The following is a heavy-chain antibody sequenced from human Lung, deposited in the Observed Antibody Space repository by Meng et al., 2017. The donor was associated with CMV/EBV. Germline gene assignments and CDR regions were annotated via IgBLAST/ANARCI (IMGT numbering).Heavy chain of an antibody. CDR3: ARDRYSGSSDAVDI. CDR2: ISSSSYI. V-gene: IGHV3-21*01. D-gene: IGHD1-26*01. CDR1: GFTFSSYS. J-gene: IGHJ3*02. Sequence: CAASGFTFSSYSMNWVRQAPGKGLEWVSSISSSSYIYYADSVKGRFTISRDNAKNSLYLQMNSLRAEDTAVYYCARDRYSGSSDAVDIWGQGTMVTVSS.